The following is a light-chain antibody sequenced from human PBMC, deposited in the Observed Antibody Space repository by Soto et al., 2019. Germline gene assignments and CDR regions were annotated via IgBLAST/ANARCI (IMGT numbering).Light chain of an antibody. CDR1: SSDVGGYNY. J-gene: IGLJ1*01. CDR3: SSHYV. V-gene: IGLV2-14*01. Sequence: QTALTQPASVCESPGQSITISCTGTSSDVGGYNYVSWYQQHPGKAPKLMIYDVSNRPSGVSNRFSGSKSGNTASLTISGLQAEDEADYYCSSHYVFGTGTKLTVL. CDR2: DVS.